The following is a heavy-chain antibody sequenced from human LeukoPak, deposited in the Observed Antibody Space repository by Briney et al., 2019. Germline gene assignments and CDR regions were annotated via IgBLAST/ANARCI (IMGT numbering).Heavy chain of an antibody. CDR2: IIPIFGTA. D-gene: IGHD3-22*01. V-gene: IGHV1-69*13. CDR3: ASRAHYDSSGSFDY. CDR1: GGTFSSYA. Sequence: SVKVSCKASGGTFSSYAISWVRQAPGQGLEWMGGIIPIFGTANYAQKFQGRVTITADESTSTAYMELSSLRSEDTAVYYCASRAHYDSSGSFDYWGQGTLVTVSS. J-gene: IGHJ4*02.